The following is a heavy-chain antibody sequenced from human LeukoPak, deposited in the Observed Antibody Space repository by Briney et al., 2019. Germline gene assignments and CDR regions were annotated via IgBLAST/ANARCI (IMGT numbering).Heavy chain of an antibody. V-gene: IGHV4-31*03. CDR3: ARDGRSTSPSY. J-gene: IGHJ4*02. Sequence: SETLSLTCTVSGGSISSGGYYWSWIRQHPGKGLEWIGYIYYSGSTYYNPSLKSRVTISVDTSKNQFSLKLSSVTAADTAVYYCARDGRSTSPSYWGQGTLVTVSS. D-gene: IGHD2-2*01. CDR2: IYYSGST. CDR1: GGSISSGGYY.